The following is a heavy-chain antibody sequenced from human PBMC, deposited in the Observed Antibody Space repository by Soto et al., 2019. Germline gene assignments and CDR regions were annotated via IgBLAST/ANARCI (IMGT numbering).Heavy chain of an antibody. CDR2: ISSSGSTI. CDR1: GFTFSDYY. Sequence: GGSLRLSCAASGFTFSDYYMNWIRQAPGKGLEWVSYISSSGSTIYYADSVKGRFTISRDNAKNSLYLQMNSLRAEDTDVYYCAKRYEYSGYDVADYWGQGTLVTVSS. CDR3: AKRYEYSGYDVADY. V-gene: IGHV3-11*01. D-gene: IGHD5-12*01. J-gene: IGHJ4*02.